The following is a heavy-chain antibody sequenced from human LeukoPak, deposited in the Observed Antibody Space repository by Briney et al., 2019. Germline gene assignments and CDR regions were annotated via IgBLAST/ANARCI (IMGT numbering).Heavy chain of an antibody. CDR1: GFTFSSYG. V-gene: IGHV3-48*02. CDR3: ARGKEKWLDHFDY. Sequence: GGSLRLSCEASGFTFSSYGMNWVRQAPGKGLEWVSYISTTSSTIYYADPVKGRFTMSRDNAKNSLYLQMDSLRDEDTAVYYCARGKEKWLDHFDYWGQGSLVTVSS. D-gene: IGHD6-19*01. J-gene: IGHJ4*02. CDR2: ISTTSSTI.